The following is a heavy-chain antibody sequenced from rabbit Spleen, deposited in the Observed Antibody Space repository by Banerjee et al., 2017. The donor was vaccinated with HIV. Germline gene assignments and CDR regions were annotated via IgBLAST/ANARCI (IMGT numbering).Heavy chain of an antibody. V-gene: IGHV1S45*01. J-gene: IGHJ6*01. D-gene: IGHD8-1*01. CDR3: ARDAASSFSSYGMDL. CDR2: IDTGSSGFT. CDR1: GFSFSSSDY. Sequence: QEQLVESGGGLVQPEGSLTLTCKASGFSFSSSDYMCWVRQAPGKGLEWIACIDTGSSGFTYFASWAKGRFTISKISSTTVTLQMTSLTDADTATYFCARDAASSFSSYGMDLWGPGTLVTVS.